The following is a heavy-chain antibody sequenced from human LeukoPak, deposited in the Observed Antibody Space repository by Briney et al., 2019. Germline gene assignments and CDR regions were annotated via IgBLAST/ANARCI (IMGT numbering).Heavy chain of an antibody. CDR2: IYHSGST. V-gene: IGHV4-38-2*02. D-gene: IGHD7-27*01. CDR1: GYSISSGYY. J-gene: IGHJ6*04. Sequence: SETLSLTCTVSGYSISSGYYWGWIRQPPGKGLEWIGSIYHSGSTYYNPSLKSRVTISVDTSKNQFSLKLSSVTAADTAVYYCARDNWGSDYYYYGMDVWGKGTTVTVSS. CDR3: ARDNWGSDYYYYGMDV.